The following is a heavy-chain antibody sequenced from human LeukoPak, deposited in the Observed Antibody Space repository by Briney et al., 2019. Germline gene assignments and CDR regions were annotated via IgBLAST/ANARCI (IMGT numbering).Heavy chain of an antibody. CDR1: GYSISSGYY. D-gene: IGHD6-13*01. CDR2: IYHSGST. CDR3: GRDTGSSSGGGSGMDV. J-gene: IGHJ6*04. V-gene: IGHV4-38-2*02. Sequence: SETLSLTCAVSGYSISSGYYWGWIRQPPGKWLEWIGSIYHSGSTLYNPSLKSRVTISVDTSKTQFSLNLSSVTAADTAVYYCGRDTGSSSGGGSGMDVWGKGTTVTVSS.